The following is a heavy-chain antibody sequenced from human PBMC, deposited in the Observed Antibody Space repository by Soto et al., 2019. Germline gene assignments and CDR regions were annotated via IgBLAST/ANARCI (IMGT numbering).Heavy chain of an antibody. D-gene: IGHD3-3*01. CDR2: ISNSGKT. Sequence: PSETLSLTCDVSGDSIHSDDDFWSWIRQTPGKGPEWIGHISNSGKTDQNPSLKNRLIISIDTSKNQFSLRLTSVTAADTAVYYCARVRDWFDPWGQGTLVTVSS. V-gene: IGHV4-30-2*01. CDR3: ARVRDWFDP. CDR1: GDSIHSDDDF. J-gene: IGHJ5*02.